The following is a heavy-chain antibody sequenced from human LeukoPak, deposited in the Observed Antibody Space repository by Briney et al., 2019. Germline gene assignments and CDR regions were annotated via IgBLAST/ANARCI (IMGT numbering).Heavy chain of an antibody. J-gene: IGHJ4*02. CDR2: INQDDSEE. Sequence: PGGSLRLSCAASGFTFTSYWMSWVRQAPGKGLEWVANINQDDSEENFVDSVKGRFSISRDNAKRSVFLQVNSLRAEDTAMYYCTRDRGYSTFDFWGQGTLVTVSS. CDR1: GFTFTSYW. CDR3: TRDRGYSTFDF. V-gene: IGHV3-7*01. D-gene: IGHD4-11*01.